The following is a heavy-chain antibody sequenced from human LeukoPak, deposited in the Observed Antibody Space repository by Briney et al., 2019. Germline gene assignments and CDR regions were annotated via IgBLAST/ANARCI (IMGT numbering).Heavy chain of an antibody. CDR3: ARARNGTLKY. V-gene: IGHV3-30*01. Sequence: GGSLRLSCAASGFTCSHYAMHWVRQAPGKGLEWVAVISYDGKHKYYADSVKGRFTISRDNSKNTLYVQMNSLRAEDTAVYYCARARNGTLKYWGQGTLVTVCS. CDR2: ISYDGKHK. CDR1: GFTCSHYA. D-gene: IGHD1-26*01. J-gene: IGHJ4*02.